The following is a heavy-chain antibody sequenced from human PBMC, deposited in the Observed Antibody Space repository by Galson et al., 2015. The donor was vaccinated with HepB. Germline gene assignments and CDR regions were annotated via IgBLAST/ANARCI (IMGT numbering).Heavy chain of an antibody. CDR3: ARVPAAAGNYFDY. J-gene: IGHJ4*02. CDR2: IWHDGSNE. V-gene: IGHV3-33*01. D-gene: IGHD6-13*01. Sequence: SLRLSCAASGFTFSSYGMHWVRQAPGKGLEWEAVIWHDGSNEYYADSVKGRFTISRDNSKNTLYLQMNSLRAEDTAVYYCARVPAAAGNYFDYWGQGTLVSVSS. CDR1: GFTFSSYG.